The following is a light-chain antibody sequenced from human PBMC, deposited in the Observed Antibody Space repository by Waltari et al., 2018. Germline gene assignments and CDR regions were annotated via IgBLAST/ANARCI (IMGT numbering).Light chain of an antibody. V-gene: IGKV3-20*01. CDR1: HNVGNNY. CDR3: QQSAHSPLT. Sequence: EIVLTQSPGALSLSPGERATLSCRASHNVGNNYLAWFQQKPGQAPRLLIYGASCRATVIPDRFSGSGSGTDFTLTISRLGPEDFAVYYCQQSAHSPLTFGGGTKVEIK. J-gene: IGKJ4*01. CDR2: GAS.